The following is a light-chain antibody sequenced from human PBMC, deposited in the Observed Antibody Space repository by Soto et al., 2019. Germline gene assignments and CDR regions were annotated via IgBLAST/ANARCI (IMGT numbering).Light chain of an antibody. Sequence: EVVLTQSPGTLSLSPGERATLSCRASQTISSTSLAWHQQKPGQAPRILMYDASTRATGIPARFSGSGSGTEFTLTISSLQSEDFAVYYCQQYHNWPITFGQGTRLEIK. CDR1: QTISST. CDR3: QQYHNWPIT. CDR2: DAS. V-gene: IGKV3-15*01. J-gene: IGKJ5*01.